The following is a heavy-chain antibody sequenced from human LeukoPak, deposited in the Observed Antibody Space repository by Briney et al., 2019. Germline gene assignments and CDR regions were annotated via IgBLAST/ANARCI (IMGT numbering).Heavy chain of an antibody. J-gene: IGHJ5*02. CDR2: ISDSGGST. CDR3: AKDLSRAVAADWFDP. CDR1: GFTFSNYD. Sequence: GGSLRLSCAASGFTFSNYDMSWVRQAPGKGLEWVFSISDSGGSTYYADSVKGRFTISRDNSKNTLYLQMTNLRAADTAVYYCAKDLSRAVAADWFDPWDQGSLVTVSS. D-gene: IGHD6-19*01. V-gene: IGHV3-23*01.